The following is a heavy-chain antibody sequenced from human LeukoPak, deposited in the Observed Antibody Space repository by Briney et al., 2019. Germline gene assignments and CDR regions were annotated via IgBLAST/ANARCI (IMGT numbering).Heavy chain of an antibody. CDR1: GGSIGSGDYY. D-gene: IGHD4-23*01. J-gene: IGHJ4*02. Sequence: PSQTLSLTCTVSGGSIGSGDYYWSWIRQPPGKGLEWIGYIYYTGSTSYNPSLKSRLYMSVDTSENQFSLKLSSVTAADTAVYYCARGSYGGNDYWGQGTLVTVSS. CDR2: IYYTGST. CDR3: ARGSYGGNDY. V-gene: IGHV4-30-4*01.